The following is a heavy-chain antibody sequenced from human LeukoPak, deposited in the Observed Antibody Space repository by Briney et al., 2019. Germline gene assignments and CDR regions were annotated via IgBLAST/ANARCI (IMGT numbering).Heavy chain of an antibody. CDR3: ARAARVYYYGSGSYRY. CDR2: IYYSGRT. CDR1: GDSIRNYF. D-gene: IGHD3-10*01. J-gene: IGHJ4*02. Sequence: SETLSLTCTVSGDSIRNYFWTWIRQSPGKGLEWLGYIYYSGRTNYNPSLTSRGTISVDTSKNQFSLKLSSVTAADTAVYYCARAARVYYYGSGSYRYWGQGTLVTVSS. V-gene: IGHV4-59*12.